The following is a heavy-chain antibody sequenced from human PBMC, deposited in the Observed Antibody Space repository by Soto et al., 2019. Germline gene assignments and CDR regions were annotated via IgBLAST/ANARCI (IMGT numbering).Heavy chain of an antibody. CDR3: ANSGYDFWSGYSTGMIFDY. CDR2: ISGSGGST. CDR1: GFTFSSYA. Sequence: GGSLRLSCAASGFTFSSYAMSWVRQAPGKGLEWVSAISGSGGSTYYADSVKGRFTISRDNSKNTLYLQMNSLRAEDTAVYYCANSGYDFWSGYSTGMIFDYWGQGTLVTVSS. V-gene: IGHV3-23*01. J-gene: IGHJ4*02. D-gene: IGHD3-3*01.